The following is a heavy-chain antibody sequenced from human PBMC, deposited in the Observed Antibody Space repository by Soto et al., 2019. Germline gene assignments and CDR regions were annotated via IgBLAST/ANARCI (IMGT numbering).Heavy chain of an antibody. CDR2: INAGNGNT. Sequence: ASVEVSCKXSGYTFTSYAMHWVRQAPGQRLEWMGWINAGNGNTKYSQKFQGRVTITRDTSASTAYMELSSLRSEDTAVYYCAAPIAAAGPPPNWFDPWGQGTLVTVSS. V-gene: IGHV1-3*01. D-gene: IGHD6-13*01. CDR1: GYTFTSYA. J-gene: IGHJ5*02. CDR3: AAPIAAAGPPPNWFDP.